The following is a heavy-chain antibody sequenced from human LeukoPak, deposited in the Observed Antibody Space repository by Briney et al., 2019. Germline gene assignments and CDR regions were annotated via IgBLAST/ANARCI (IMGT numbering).Heavy chain of an antibody. CDR2: ISSSCSTI. CDR1: GFTFSSYA. V-gene: IGHV3-48*04. CDR3: ARDQQPVRISMGDAFDI. D-gene: IGHD6-6*01. J-gene: IGHJ3*02. Sequence: GGSLRLSCAASGFTFSSYAMSWVRQAPGKGLEWVSYISSSCSTIYYADSVESRFTISRDNAKNSLYLQMNSLRAEDTAVYYCARDQQPVRISMGDAFDIWGQGTMVTVSS.